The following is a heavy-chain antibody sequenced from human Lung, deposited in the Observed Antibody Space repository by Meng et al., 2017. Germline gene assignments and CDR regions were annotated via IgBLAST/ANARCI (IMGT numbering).Heavy chain of an antibody. V-gene: IGHV3-74*03. J-gene: IGHJ4*02. CDR1: GFTFRSYW. CDR3: ARESGYFEY. Sequence: EVQPGESGGCLVQPGGYLGLSCAASGFTFRSYWMHWVRQAPGKGLVWVSRIRGDGGSIVYADSVKGRFTISRDNAKNTLFLQMNSLRAEDTAVYYCARESGYFEYWGQGILVTVSS. CDR2: IRGDGGSI.